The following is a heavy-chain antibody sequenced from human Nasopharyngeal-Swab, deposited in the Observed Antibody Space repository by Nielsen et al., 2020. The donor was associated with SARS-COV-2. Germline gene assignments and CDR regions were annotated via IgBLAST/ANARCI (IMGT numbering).Heavy chain of an antibody. CDR3: ARDRPNYGMDV. Sequence: GSLRLSCTVSGGSITGYYWSWIPQPPGKGLEWIGNIYYTGSTKYNPSLKSRVTISIDASKYQFSLKLTSVTAADTAVYYCARDRPNYGMDVWGRGTTVTVS. J-gene: IGHJ6*02. CDR2: IYYTGST. V-gene: IGHV4-59*01. CDR1: GGSITGYY.